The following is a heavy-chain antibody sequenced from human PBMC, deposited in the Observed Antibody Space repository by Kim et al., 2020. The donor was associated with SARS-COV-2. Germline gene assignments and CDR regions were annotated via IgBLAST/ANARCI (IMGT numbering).Heavy chain of an antibody. J-gene: IGHJ6*02. V-gene: IGHV3-23*01. CDR1: GFTFSSYA. D-gene: IGHD4-4*01. CDR3: AKDNSDSNYDHPYYYYGMDV. Sequence: GGSLRLSCAASGFTFSSYAMSWVRQAPGKGLEWVSAISGSGGSTYYADSVKGRFTISRDNSKNTLYLQMNSLRAEDTAVYYCAKDNSDSNYDHPYYYYGMDVWGQGTTVTVSS. CDR2: ISGSGGST.